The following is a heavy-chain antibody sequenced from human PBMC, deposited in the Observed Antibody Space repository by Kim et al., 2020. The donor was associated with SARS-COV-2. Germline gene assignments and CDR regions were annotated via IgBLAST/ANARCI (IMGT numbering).Heavy chain of an antibody. D-gene: IGHD3-10*01. Sequence: GGSLRLSCAASGFTFSSYWMSWVRQAPGKGLEWVANMNQDGSHTFYVDSVKGRFTISRDNTKNSLLLQMNSLRAEDTAVYFCTRGGRGEYWGQVTLVTVSS. CDR2: MNQDGSHT. CDR3: TRGGRGEY. V-gene: IGHV3-7*01. J-gene: IGHJ4*02. CDR1: GFTFSSYW.